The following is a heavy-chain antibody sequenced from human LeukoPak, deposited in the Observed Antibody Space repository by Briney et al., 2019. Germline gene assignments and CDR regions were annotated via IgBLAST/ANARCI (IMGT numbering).Heavy chain of an antibody. CDR2: ISSSSSCI. Sequence: GGSLRLSCAASGFTFSSYSMNWVRQAPGKGLEWVSSISSSSSCIYYADSVKGRFTISRDNAKNSLYLQMNSLRAEDTAVYYCARDEKFGAFDIWGQGTMVTVSS. CDR1: GFTFSSYS. V-gene: IGHV3-21*01. CDR3: ARDEKFGAFDI. D-gene: IGHD3-10*01. J-gene: IGHJ3*02.